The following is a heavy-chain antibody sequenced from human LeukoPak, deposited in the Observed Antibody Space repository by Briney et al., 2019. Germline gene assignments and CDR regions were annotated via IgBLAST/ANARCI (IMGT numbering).Heavy chain of an antibody. Sequence: GESLKISCKGSGYIFASHWIGWVRQMPGKGLEWMGIIYPGDADTRYSPSFQGQVTISADKSISTAYLLWSSLKASDTAIYCCARMLYSSGWYAEGWGQGTLVTVSS. CDR3: ARMLYSSGWYAEG. J-gene: IGHJ4*02. CDR2: IYPGDADT. CDR1: GYIFASHW. D-gene: IGHD6-19*01. V-gene: IGHV5-51*01.